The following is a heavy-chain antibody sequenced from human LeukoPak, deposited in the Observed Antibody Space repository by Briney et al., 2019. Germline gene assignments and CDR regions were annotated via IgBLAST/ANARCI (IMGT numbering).Heavy chain of an antibody. J-gene: IGHJ4*02. CDR1: GFTFDNYD. CDR2: INWNGGST. CDR3: ARDQDESALVTSYFDY. V-gene: IGHV3-20*04. D-gene: IGHD5-18*01. Sequence: PGGSLRLSCATSGFTFDNYDMSWVRQAPGKGLKWVSTINWNGGSTAYADSVKGRFTISRDHAKNSLDLQMNSLRAEDTAFYFCARDQDESALVTSYFDYRGQGTLVTVSS.